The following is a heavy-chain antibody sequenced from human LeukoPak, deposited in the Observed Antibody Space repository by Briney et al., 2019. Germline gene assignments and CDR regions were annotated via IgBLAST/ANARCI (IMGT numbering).Heavy chain of an antibody. Sequence: SETLSLTCAVYGGSFSGYYWSWIRQPPGKGLEWIGEINHSGSTNYNPSLKSRVTISVDTSKNQLSLKLSSVTAADTAVYYCARGKGLYGSGSYYAVDYWGQGTPVTVSS. CDR1: GGSFSGYY. D-gene: IGHD3-10*01. CDR3: ARGKGLYGSGSYYAVDY. CDR2: INHSGST. J-gene: IGHJ4*02. V-gene: IGHV4-34*01.